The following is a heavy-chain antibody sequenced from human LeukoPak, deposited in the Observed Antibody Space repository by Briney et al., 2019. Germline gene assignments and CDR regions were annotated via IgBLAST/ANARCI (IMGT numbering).Heavy chain of an antibody. CDR1: GFTFSSYA. J-gene: IGHJ4*02. Sequence: PGRSLRLSCAASGFTFSSYAMSWVRQAPGKGLEWVSGISGSGGSTYYADSVKGRFTISRDNSKNTLYLQMNSLRAEDTAVYYCAKDDTFRSYYFDHWGQGTLVTVSS. V-gene: IGHV3-23*01. D-gene: IGHD2-2*02. CDR2: ISGSGGST. CDR3: AKDDTFRSYYFDH.